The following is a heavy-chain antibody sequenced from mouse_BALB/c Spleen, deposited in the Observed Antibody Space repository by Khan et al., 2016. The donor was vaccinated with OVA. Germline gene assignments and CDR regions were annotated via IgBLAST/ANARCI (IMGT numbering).Heavy chain of an antibody. CDR3: TRDRIDY. Sequence: QVQLQQSGAELAKPGASVKMSCKASGYTFTTYWMHWVKQRPGQGLEWIGYINPTSGYTDYNEKFKDKATLSADKYSSTAYMQLSSLTSEDSAVYYCTRDRIDYWGQGTTLTVSS. CDR2: INPTSGYT. J-gene: IGHJ2*01. CDR1: GYTFTTYW. V-gene: IGHV1-7*01.